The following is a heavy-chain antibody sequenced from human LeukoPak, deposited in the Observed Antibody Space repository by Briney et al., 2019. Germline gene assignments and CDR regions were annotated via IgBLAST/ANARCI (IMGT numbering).Heavy chain of an antibody. Sequence: SETLSLTCTVSGGSISSYYWSWIRQPPGKGLEWIGYIYYSGSTNYNPSLKSRVTISVDTSKNQFSLKLSSVTAADTAVYYCARETYYYDSSGLGHFDYWGQGTLVTVSS. D-gene: IGHD3-22*01. V-gene: IGHV4-59*01. CDR2: IYYSGST. J-gene: IGHJ4*02. CDR3: ARETYYYDSSGLGHFDY. CDR1: GGSISSYY.